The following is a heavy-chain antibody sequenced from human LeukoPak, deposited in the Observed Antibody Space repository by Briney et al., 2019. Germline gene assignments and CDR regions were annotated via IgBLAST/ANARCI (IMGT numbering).Heavy chain of an antibody. D-gene: IGHD2-2*01. CDR2: INTDGSST. CDR1: GFTFSSYW. J-gene: IGHJ3*02. CDR3: AREDIVVVPAAMDI. Sequence: PGGSLRLSCAASGFTFSSYWMHWVRQAPGKGLVWVSRINTDGSSTSYADSVKGRFTISRDNAKNTLYLQMNSLRAEDTAVYYCAREDIVVVPAAMDIWGQGTMVTVSS. V-gene: IGHV3-74*01.